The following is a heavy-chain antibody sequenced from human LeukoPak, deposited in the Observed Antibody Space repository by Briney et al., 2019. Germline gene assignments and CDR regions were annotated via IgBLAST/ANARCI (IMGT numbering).Heavy chain of an antibody. CDR3: ATGYRSAYSWDS. CDR1: GFTFSVYY. CDR2: ISPDATNS. V-gene: IGHV3-74*03. D-gene: IGHD5-12*01. Sequence: PGGSLRLSCAASGFTFSVYYMFWVRQAPGKGLVWVSNISPDATNSKYADFVEGRFTISRDNAKNTLYLQLSSLRVEDAAVYYCATGYRSAYSWDSWGQGTLVTVSS. J-gene: IGHJ4*02.